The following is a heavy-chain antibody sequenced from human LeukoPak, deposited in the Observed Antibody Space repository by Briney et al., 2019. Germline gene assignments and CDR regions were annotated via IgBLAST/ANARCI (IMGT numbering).Heavy chain of an antibody. CDR3: AKGDFDWLTPNWLDP. J-gene: IGHJ5*02. CDR1: GFTFSSYG. V-gene: IGHV3-30*18. Sequence: GGSLRLSCAASGFTFSSYGMHWVRQAPGEGLEWVAVISYDGSNKYYADSVKGRFTISRDNSKNTLYLQMNSLRAEDTAVYYCAKGDFDWLTPNWLDPWGQGTLVTVSS. D-gene: IGHD3-9*01. CDR2: ISYDGSNK.